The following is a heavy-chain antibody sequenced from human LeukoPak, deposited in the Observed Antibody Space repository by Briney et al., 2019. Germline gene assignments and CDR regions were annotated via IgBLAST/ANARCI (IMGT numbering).Heavy chain of an antibody. J-gene: IGHJ4*02. CDR3: TRGSSGRRDN. CDR1: GYTFTSCD. Sequence: ASVKVSCKASGYTFTSCDINWGRQAAGQGLEWMGWMNPNSGNTGYGQSFQGRITMTREISIGTAYMELSNLTSEDTAIYYCTRGSSGRRDNWGQGTLVTVSA. V-gene: IGHV1-8*01. D-gene: IGHD6-19*01. CDR2: MNPNSGNT.